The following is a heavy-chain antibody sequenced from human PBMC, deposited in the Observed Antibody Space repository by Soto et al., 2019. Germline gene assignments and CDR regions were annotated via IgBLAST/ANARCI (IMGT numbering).Heavy chain of an antibody. Sequence: QVQLVQSGAEVKKPGSSVKVSCMASGGTFSNYAVTWVRQAPGQGLEWMGGINPLFGTANYAQRFQGRLTITADESTSTAYMELSSLRSEDTAVYYCASDRCGGDCYPPDALDIWGQGTMVTVSS. CDR1: GGTFSNYA. J-gene: IGHJ3*02. CDR3: ASDRCGGDCYPPDALDI. V-gene: IGHV1-69*12. D-gene: IGHD2-21*02. CDR2: INPLFGTA.